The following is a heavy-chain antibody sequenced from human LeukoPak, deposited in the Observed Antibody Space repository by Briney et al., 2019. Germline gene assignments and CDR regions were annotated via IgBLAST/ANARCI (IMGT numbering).Heavy chain of an antibody. Sequence: GGSLRLSCAASGFSFSGYGMHWVRQAPGKGLEWVAVISYDGSNKYYADSVKGRFTISRDNSKNTLYLQMNSLRAEDAAVYYCAKDGGYSYGYGFDYWGQGTLVTVSS. CDR2: ISYDGSNK. J-gene: IGHJ4*02. V-gene: IGHV3-30*18. CDR1: GFSFSGYG. D-gene: IGHD5-18*01. CDR3: AKDGGYSYGYGFDY.